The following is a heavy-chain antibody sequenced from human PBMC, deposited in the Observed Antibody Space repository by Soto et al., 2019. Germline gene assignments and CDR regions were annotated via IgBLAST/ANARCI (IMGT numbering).Heavy chain of an antibody. D-gene: IGHD2-8*02. CDR1: VASISGFY. CDR2: FSLSGTT. J-gene: IGHJ4*02. CDR3: ARGMTPPGAPAWYYFDS. V-gene: IGHV4-4*07. Sequence: PSESLSLTCTVSVASISGFYWSWIRKSAGKGLEWIGRFSLSGTTNYNPSLRSRVTMSADVSKNQFSLRLTSVTAADTALYYCARGMTPPGAPAWYYFDSWGQGTLVTVSS.